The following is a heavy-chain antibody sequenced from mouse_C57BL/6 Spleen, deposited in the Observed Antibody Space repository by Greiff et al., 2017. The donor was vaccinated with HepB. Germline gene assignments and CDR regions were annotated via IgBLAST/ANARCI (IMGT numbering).Heavy chain of an antibody. CDR1: GYTFTDYN. Sequence: EVQLQQSGPELVKPGASVKIPCKASGYTFTDYNMDWVKQSHGKSLEWIGDINPNNGGTIYNQKFKGKATLTVDKSSSTAYMELRSLTSEDTAVYYCARRGEYYYGSRYFDVWGTGTTVTVSS. D-gene: IGHD1-1*01. J-gene: IGHJ1*03. V-gene: IGHV1-18*01. CDR3: ARRGEYYYGSRYFDV. CDR2: INPNNGGT.